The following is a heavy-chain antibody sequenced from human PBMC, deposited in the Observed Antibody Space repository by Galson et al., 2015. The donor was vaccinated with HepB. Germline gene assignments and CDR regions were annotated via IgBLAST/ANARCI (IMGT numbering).Heavy chain of an antibody. Sequence: SLRLSCAASGFTFSSCGMSWVRQAPGKGLEWVSAISGSGGATYYADSVRGRFTISRDNSKNTLYLQMSSLRAEDMAVYYCAKDQYNWNSNYFDYWGQGTLVTVSS. CDR3: AKDQYNWNSNYFDY. CDR2: ISGSGGAT. V-gene: IGHV3-23*01. J-gene: IGHJ4*02. D-gene: IGHD1-7*01. CDR1: GFTFSSCG.